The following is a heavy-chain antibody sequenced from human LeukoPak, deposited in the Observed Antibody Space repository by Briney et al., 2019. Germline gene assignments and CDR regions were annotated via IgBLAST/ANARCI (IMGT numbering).Heavy chain of an antibody. D-gene: IGHD3-16*02. V-gene: IGHV1-46*01. Sequence: ASVKVSCKESGYTFTSYYMHWVRQAPGQGLEWMGIINPSGGSTSYAQKFQGRVTMTRDTSTSTVYMELSSLRSEDTAVYYCARMITFGGVIVRNWFDPWGQGTLVTVSS. J-gene: IGHJ5*02. CDR1: GYTFTSYY. CDR2: INPSGGST. CDR3: ARMITFGGVIVRNWFDP.